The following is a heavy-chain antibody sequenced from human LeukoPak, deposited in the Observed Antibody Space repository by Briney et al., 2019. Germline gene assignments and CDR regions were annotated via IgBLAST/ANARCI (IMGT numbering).Heavy chain of an antibody. V-gene: IGHV3-7*01. CDR3: AARYSSSWYVPYYYMDV. Sequence: PSGGSLRLSCAASGFTFSSYWMSWVRQAPGKGLEWVANIKQDGSEKHYVDSVKGRFTISRDNAKNSLYLQMNSLRAEDTAVYYCAARYSSSWYVPYYYMDVWGKGTTVTVSS. D-gene: IGHD6-13*01. CDR2: IKQDGSEK. J-gene: IGHJ6*03. CDR1: GFTFSSYW.